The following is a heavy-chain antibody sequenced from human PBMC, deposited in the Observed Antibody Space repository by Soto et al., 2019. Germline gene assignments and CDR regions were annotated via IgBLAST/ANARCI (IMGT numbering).Heavy chain of an antibody. CDR1: GGSISSGGYY. CDR2: IYYSGST. CDR3: ARHYYGSGSYLPTFDY. J-gene: IGHJ4*02. D-gene: IGHD3-10*01. Sequence: QVQLQESGPGLVKPSQTLSLTCTVSGGSISSGGYYWSWIRQHPGKGLEWIGYIYYSGSTYYNPSLKSRVTISVETSKNQFSLKLSSMTAADTAVYYCARHYYGSGSYLPTFDYWGQGTLVTVSS. V-gene: IGHV4-31*03.